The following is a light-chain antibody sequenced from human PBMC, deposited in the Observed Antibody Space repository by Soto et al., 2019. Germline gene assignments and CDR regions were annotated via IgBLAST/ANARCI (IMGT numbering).Light chain of an antibody. V-gene: IGKV3-15*01. J-gene: IGKJ1*01. CDR1: QSISSK. CDR2: GAS. CDR3: QHYSGWRWT. Sequence: EIVMTQSPATLSVSPGEGATLSCRASQSISSKLAWYQQKPGQAPRLLIYGASTRATGVPARFSGSGSGTEFTLTISSLQSEDLAVYYCQHYSGWRWTFGQGTKVEIK.